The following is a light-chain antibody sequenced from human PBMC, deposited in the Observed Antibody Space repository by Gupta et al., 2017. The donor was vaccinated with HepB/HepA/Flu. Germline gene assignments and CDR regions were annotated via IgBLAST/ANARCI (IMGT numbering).Light chain of an antibody. CDR2: WVL. CDR3: QQDDSTPYT. J-gene: IGKJ2*01. CDR1: HSVLYGANKETS. V-gene: IGKV4-1*01. Sequence: DIVMTQSPDSLAVSLGERATIHCKSSHSVLYGANKETSLAWYQQKPGQPLKWLSDWVLSREAVIPVRFSGSGSGTDFTLTISSLKAEDVAVYYCQQDDSTPYTFGQGTKLEIK.